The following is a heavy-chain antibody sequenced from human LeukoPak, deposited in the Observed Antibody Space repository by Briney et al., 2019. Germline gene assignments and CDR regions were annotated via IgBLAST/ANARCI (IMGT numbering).Heavy chain of an antibody. J-gene: IGHJ4*02. Sequence: KPSETLSLTCAVYGGSFTGYHWNWIRQSPQRGLEWIGEINHRGHPHHNPSLESRLTISVDTSKNQFSLTLKSVTAADTAVYYCARDPTTVVTVPYYFDFWGQGTPVTVSS. CDR2: INHRGHP. D-gene: IGHD4-23*01. V-gene: IGHV4-34*01. CDR1: GGSFTGYH. CDR3: ARDPTTVVTVPYYFDF.